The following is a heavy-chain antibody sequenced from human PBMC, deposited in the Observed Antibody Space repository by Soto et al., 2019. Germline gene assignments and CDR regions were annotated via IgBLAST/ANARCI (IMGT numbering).Heavy chain of an antibody. CDR2: INHSGST. V-gene: IGHV4-34*01. CDR3: ARDKITGLFDS. D-gene: IGHD2-8*02. J-gene: IGHJ4*02. Sequence: SETLSLTCAVNGGSFSGYSWTWIRQPPGTGLEWFGEINHSGSTNDNPSLKSRVTISVDTSKNQFSLKLTSVTAADTAVYYCARDKITGLFDSWGQGTLVSVSS. CDR1: GGSFSGYS.